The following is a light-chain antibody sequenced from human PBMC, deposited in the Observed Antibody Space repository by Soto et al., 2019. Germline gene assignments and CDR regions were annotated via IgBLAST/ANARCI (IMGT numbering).Light chain of an antibody. CDR2: EVS. CDR1: SGDIGNYYY. V-gene: IGLV2-14*01. J-gene: IGLJ1*01. CDR3: CSYTSTYRYV. Sequence: QSALAQPASVSGSPGQSLTISCTGTSGDIGNYYYVSWYQHPPRKAPKLIIYEVSNRPSGVSSPFSGSKSGSTASLTISGLQAEDEADYYCCSYTSTYRYVFGTGTKVTVL.